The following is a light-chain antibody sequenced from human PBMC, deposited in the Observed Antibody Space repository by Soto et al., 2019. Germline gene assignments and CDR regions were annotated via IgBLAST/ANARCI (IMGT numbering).Light chain of an antibody. CDR2: GAS. V-gene: IGKV3-15*01. CDR1: QSVSSN. Sequence: IVMTQSPATLSMSPGESATLSCRASQSVSSNLTWYQQKPGQAPRLLIYGASTRATGIPARFSGSGSGTEFTLTISSLQSEDFAVYSCQQYNHWPRITFGQGTRLEIK. CDR3: QQYNHWPRIT. J-gene: IGKJ5*01.